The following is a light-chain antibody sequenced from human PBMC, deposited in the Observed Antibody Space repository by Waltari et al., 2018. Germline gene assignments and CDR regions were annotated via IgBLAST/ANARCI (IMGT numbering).Light chain of an antibody. CDR2: GPT. V-gene: IGKV3-15*01. CDR3: LQYNDWPPLFT. CDR1: QKISNN. J-gene: IGKJ3*01. Sequence: EIEMTQSPAIMSVSPGERVTLSCRASQKISNNFAWYQQKPGQAPRLLSYGPTTRASGTPGRFRGSGSGTESTLTIDGLQSEDFVVYYCLQYNDWPPLFTFGPGTKVEIK.